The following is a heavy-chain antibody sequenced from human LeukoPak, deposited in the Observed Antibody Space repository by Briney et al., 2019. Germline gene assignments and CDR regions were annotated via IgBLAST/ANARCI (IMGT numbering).Heavy chain of an antibody. Sequence: PGGSLRLSCAASGFIFSSYSMNWVRQAPGKGLEWVSSISSSSSYIYYADSVKGRFTISRDNAKNSLYLQMSSLRAEDTAMYYCARDVSSKSFDYWGQGTLVTVSS. V-gene: IGHV3-21*01. CDR2: ISSSSSYI. CDR1: GFIFSSYS. CDR3: ARDVSSKSFDY. J-gene: IGHJ4*02. D-gene: IGHD2-2*01.